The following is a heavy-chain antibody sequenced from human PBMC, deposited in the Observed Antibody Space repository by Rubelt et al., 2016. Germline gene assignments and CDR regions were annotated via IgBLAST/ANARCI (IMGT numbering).Heavy chain of an antibody. CDR1: GYTFTSYA. J-gene: IGHJ6*02. CDR2: IIPNSGDT. Sequence: QVQLVQSGSELKKPGASVKVSCKASGYTFTSYAMHWVRQAPGQGLEWMGWIIPNSGDTNYAQKFQGRVTLTRDTSISTAYMELSRLRSDDTAVYYCASGTNYYYAMDVWGQGTTVTVSS. V-gene: IGHV1-2*02. D-gene: IGHD1-26*01. CDR3: ASGTNYYYAMDV.